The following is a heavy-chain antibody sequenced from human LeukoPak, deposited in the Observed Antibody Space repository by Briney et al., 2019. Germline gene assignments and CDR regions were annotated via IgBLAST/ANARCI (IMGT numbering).Heavy chain of an antibody. D-gene: IGHD1-1*01. CDR1: GFTFSNYW. V-gene: IGHV3-74*01. CDR3: ARRGVYNTSYFDS. Sequence: PGGSLRLSCAASGFTFSNYWMHWVRQTPGKGLMWVSRINPDGSSTTYAHSVMGRFTISRDNAKNTLYLQMNSLRDGDTAVYYCARRGVYNTSYFDSWGQGTLVTVSS. J-gene: IGHJ4*02. CDR2: INPDGSST.